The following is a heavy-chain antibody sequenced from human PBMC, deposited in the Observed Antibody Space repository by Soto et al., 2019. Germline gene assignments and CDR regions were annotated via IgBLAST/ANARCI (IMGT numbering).Heavy chain of an antibody. CDR3: ARDQAYDIRFGLFDH. CDR1: GYTFTGYY. D-gene: IGHD3-9*01. Sequence: ASLKVSSKASGYTFTGYYMHWVRQAPGQGLEWMGWINPNSGGTNYAQKFQGWVTMTRDTSISTAYMELSRLRSDDTAVYYCARDQAYDIRFGLFDHCGQRTLVTVSS. CDR2: INPNSGGT. J-gene: IGHJ5*02. V-gene: IGHV1-2*04.